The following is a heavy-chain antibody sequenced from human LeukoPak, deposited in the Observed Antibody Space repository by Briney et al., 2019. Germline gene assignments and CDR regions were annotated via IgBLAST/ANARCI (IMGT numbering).Heavy chain of an antibody. Sequence: PGGSLRFSCAASGFTFDDYAMHWVRQAPGKGLEGVSGISWNSGSIGYADSVKGRFTISRDNAKNSLYLQMNSLRAEDTALYYCANDIQLGGSGVYYYYGMDVWGQGTTVTVSS. CDR3: ANDIQLGGSGVYYYYGMDV. J-gene: IGHJ6*02. V-gene: IGHV3-9*01. D-gene: IGHD3-10*01. CDR1: GFTFDDYA. CDR2: ISWNSGSI.